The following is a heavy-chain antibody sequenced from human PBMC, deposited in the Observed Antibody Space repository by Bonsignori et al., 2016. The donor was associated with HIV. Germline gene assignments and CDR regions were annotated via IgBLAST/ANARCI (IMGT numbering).Heavy chain of an antibody. J-gene: IGHJ5*02. D-gene: IGHD3-3*01. CDR2: INPSGGST. Sequence: WVRQAPGQGLEWMGIINPSGGSTSYAQKFQGRVTMTRDTSTSTVYMELSSLRSEDTAVYYCAREPYDFGVVARFDPWGQGTLVTVSS. CDR3: AREPYDFGVVARFDP. V-gene: IGHV1-46*01.